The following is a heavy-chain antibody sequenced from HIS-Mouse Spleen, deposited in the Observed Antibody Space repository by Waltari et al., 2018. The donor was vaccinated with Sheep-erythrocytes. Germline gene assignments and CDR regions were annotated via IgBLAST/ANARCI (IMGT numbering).Heavy chain of an antibody. Sequence: QLQLQESGPGLVKPSETLSLTCTVSGGSISSSSYYWGWIRQPPGKGLEWIGSIYYSGRTYSNPSLKSRVTISVDTSKNQFSLKLSSVTAADTAVYYCAREVRGGAFDIWGQGAMVTVSS. D-gene: IGHD3-10*01. V-gene: IGHV4-39*07. CDR3: AREVRGGAFDI. CDR2: IYYSGRT. CDR1: GGSISSSSYY. J-gene: IGHJ3*02.